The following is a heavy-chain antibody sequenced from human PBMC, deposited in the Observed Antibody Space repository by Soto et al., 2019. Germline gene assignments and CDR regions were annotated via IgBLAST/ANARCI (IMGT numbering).Heavy chain of an antibody. J-gene: IGHJ6*02. CDR3: ARDSADYSNYYYYYGMDV. CDR1: GYSISSGYY. CDR2: IYHSGST. Sequence: PSETLSLTCAVSGYSISSGYYWGWIRQPPGKGLEWIGSIYHSGSTYYNPSLKSRVTISVDTSKNQFSLKLSSVTAADTAVYYCARDSADYSNYYYYYGMDVWGQGTTVTVSS. V-gene: IGHV4-38-2*02. D-gene: IGHD4-4*01.